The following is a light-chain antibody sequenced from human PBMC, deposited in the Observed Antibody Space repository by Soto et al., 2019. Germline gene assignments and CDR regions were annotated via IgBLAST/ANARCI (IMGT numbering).Light chain of an antibody. CDR3: SSYTSSSPV. CDR2: EVS. V-gene: IGLV2-14*01. Sequence: QSALTQPASVSGSPGQSITISCTGTSSDVGGYNYVSWYQQHPGKAPKLMIYEVSNRPSGVSNRFSGSKSGNTASLTISGLQAEEEADYSCSSYTSSSPVFGGGTKLTVL. J-gene: IGLJ3*02. CDR1: SSDVGGYNY.